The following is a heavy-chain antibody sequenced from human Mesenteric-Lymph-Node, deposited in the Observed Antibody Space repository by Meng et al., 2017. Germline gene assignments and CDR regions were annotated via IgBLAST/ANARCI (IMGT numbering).Heavy chain of an antibody. J-gene: IGHJ4*02. CDR2: IYYSGST. D-gene: IGHD3-3*01. CDR3: ARAPSEGFWSGYSSFDY. Sequence: GSLRLSCTVSAGSISSYYWSWIRQPPGKGLEWIGYIYYSGSTNYNPSLKSRVTISVDTSKNQFSLKLSSVTAAGTAVYYCARAPSEGFWSGYSSFDYWGQGTLVTVSS. CDR1: AGSISSYY. V-gene: IGHV4-59*01.